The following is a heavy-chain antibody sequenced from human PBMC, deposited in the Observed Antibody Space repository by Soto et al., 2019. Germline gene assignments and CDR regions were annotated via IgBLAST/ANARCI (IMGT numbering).Heavy chain of an antibody. Sequence: EVQLVESGGGLVKPGGSLRLSCAASGFTFSNAWMSWVRQAPGKGLEWVGRIKSKTDGGTTDYAAPVKGRFTISRDDSKNTLYLQMNSLKTEDTAVYYCTTEDWQWLGNVDYWGQGTLVTVSS. CDR2: IKSKTDGGTT. V-gene: IGHV3-15*01. D-gene: IGHD6-19*01. CDR3: TTEDWQWLGNVDY. J-gene: IGHJ4*02. CDR1: GFTFSNAW.